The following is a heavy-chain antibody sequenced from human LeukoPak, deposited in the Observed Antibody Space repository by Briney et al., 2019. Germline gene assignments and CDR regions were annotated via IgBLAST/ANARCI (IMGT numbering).Heavy chain of an antibody. Sequence: PGGSLTLSCAVSGLTSGDHPMNWVRQAPGKGLEWVSYISGGTRLVIYYAESVKGRFTTSRDHAKKTVYLQMNDVRDEDTAVYFCASVKTGTHFDYWGQGTLVTVSS. CDR3: ASVKTGTHFDY. CDR2: ISGGTRLVI. D-gene: IGHD3-9*01. J-gene: IGHJ4*02. V-gene: IGHV3-48*02. CDR1: GLTSGDHP.